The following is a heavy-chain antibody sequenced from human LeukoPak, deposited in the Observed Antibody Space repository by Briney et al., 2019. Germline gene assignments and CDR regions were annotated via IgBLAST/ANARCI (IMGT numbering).Heavy chain of an antibody. Sequence: SETLSLTCTVSGGSISSYYWSWIRQPAGKGVEWIGRIYTSGSTNYNPSLKSRVTMSVDTSKNQFSLKLSSVTAADTAVYYCARESGCSSTSCYLYYYYYYMDVWGKGTTVTISS. V-gene: IGHV4-4*07. J-gene: IGHJ6*03. CDR1: GGSISSYY. CDR3: ARESGCSSTSCYLYYYYYYMDV. CDR2: IYTSGST. D-gene: IGHD2-2*01.